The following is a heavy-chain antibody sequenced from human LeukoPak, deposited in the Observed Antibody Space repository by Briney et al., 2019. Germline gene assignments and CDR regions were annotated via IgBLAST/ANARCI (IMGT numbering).Heavy chain of an antibody. Sequence: ASVKVSCKASGYTFTGYYMHWVRQAPGQGLEWMGWINPNSGSTNYAQKFQGWVTMTTDTSISTAYMELSRLRSDDKAVYYCARNHCSGGSCYSYDWFDPWGQGTLVTVSS. V-gene: IGHV1-2*04. D-gene: IGHD2-15*01. CDR3: ARNHCSGGSCYSYDWFDP. CDR2: INPNSGST. CDR1: GYTFTGYY. J-gene: IGHJ5*02.